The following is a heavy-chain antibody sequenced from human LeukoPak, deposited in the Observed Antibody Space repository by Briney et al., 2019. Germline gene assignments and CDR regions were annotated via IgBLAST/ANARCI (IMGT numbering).Heavy chain of an antibody. Sequence: SETLSLTCTVSGGSISSYYWSWIRQPPGKGLEWIGYICYSGSTNYNPSLKSRVTISVDTSKNQFSLKLNSVTAADTAVYYCARDSNGWYYWFDPWGQGTLVTVSS. V-gene: IGHV4-59*01. D-gene: IGHD6-19*01. J-gene: IGHJ5*02. CDR3: ARDSNGWYYWFDP. CDR1: GGSISSYY. CDR2: ICYSGST.